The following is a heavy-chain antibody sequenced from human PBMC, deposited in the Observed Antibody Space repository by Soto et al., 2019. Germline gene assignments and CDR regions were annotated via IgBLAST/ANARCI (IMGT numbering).Heavy chain of an antibody. Sequence: EVQLLQSGGGSVQPGGSLRLSCAASGFTFSRDPMSWVRQTPEKGLEWVSGISPSGAATYFADAVKGRFSISRDNSKSTLYLQINNLRAEDTAVYYCAKEVDVGSTMIDYWGQGTLVTASS. J-gene: IGHJ4*02. CDR1: GFTFSRDP. CDR3: AKEVDVGSTMIDY. D-gene: IGHD3-22*01. V-gene: IGHV3-23*01. CDR2: ISPSGAAT.